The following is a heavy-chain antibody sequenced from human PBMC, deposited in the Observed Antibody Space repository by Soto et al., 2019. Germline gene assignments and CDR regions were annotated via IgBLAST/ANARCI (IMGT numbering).Heavy chain of an antibody. CDR2: IIPIFGTA. Sequence: GASVKVSCKASGGTFSSYAISWVRQAPGQGLEWMGGIIPIFGTANYAQKFQGRVTITADESTSTAYMELSSLRSEDTAVYYCARDLADILTGYYSHDAFDIWGQGTMVTVSS. V-gene: IGHV1-69*13. CDR3: ARDLADILTGYYSHDAFDI. CDR1: GGTFSSYA. J-gene: IGHJ3*02. D-gene: IGHD3-9*01.